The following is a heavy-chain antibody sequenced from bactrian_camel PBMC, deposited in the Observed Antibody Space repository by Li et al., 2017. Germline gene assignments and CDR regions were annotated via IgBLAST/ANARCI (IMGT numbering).Heavy chain of an antibody. CDR3: AARGPYCYTKLSVRDFTY. CDR2: IYTGSGNT. J-gene: IGHJ6*01. CDR1: GVTVSSVR. Sequence: VQLVESGGGSVQDGGSLRLACVASGVTVSSVRMAWFRQFLGKEREGVARIYTGSGNTYYADSVKGRFTISQDNAKNTVYLQMNSLKPEDTAMYYCAARGPYCYTKLSVRDFTYWGQGTQVTVS. V-gene: IGHV3S40*01. D-gene: IGHD2*01.